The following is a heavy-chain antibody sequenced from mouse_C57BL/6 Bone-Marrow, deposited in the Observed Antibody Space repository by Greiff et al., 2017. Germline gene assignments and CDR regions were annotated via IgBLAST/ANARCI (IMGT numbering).Heavy chain of an antibody. CDR3: ARSYNYYAF. D-gene: IGHD1-1*01. J-gene: IGHJ3*01. CDR2: IHPSSGST. V-gene: IGHV1-64*01. Sequence: QVQLQQSGAELVKPGASVKLSCKASGYTFTSYWMHWVKQRPGQGLEWMGMIHPSSGSTNYNEKFKGKATFTVDKSSSTAYMQLSSLTSEDSAVYYCARSYNYYAFWYQGTLVTVTA. CDR1: GYTFTSYW.